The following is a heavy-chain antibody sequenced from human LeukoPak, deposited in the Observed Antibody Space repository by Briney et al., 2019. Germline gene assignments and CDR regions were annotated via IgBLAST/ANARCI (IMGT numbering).Heavy chain of an antibody. Sequence: PGGSLRLSCAASGLTFSSYAMHWVRQAPGKGLEWVAVIAYDGSNKYYADSVKGRFTIARANYKKTLWLEMTSQRTAETVVYYCARDGRYRWGPHPYYYYMDVWGKGTTVTVSS. D-gene: IGHD2-8*02. V-gene: IGHV3-30*04. CDR3: ARDGRYRWGPHPYYYYMDV. J-gene: IGHJ6*03. CDR1: GLTFSSYA. CDR2: IAYDGSNK.